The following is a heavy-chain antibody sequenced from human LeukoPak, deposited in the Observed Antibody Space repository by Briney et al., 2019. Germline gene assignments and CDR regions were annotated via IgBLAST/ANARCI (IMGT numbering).Heavy chain of an antibody. CDR2: IIPIFGTA. CDR1: GYTFTSYY. Sequence: GASVKVSCKASGYTFTSYYMHWVRQAPGQGLEWMGGIIPIFGTANYAQKFQGRVTITADESTSTAYMELSSLRSEDTAVYYCARLEDYFVGYWGQGPLVTVSS. CDR3: ARLEDYFVGY. J-gene: IGHJ4*02. V-gene: IGHV1-69*13. D-gene: IGHD4/OR15-4a*01.